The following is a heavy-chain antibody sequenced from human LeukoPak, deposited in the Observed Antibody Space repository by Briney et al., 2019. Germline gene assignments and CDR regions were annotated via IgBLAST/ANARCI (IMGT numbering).Heavy chain of an antibody. Sequence: GASVKVSCKTSGYTFTNYYIHWVRQAPGQGLEWMGWVDPNNGATNYARKLQGRVIMTRDTSVSTVYMELSRLTSDDTAVYYCTRALRHTSSSGWFDPWGQGSLVTVSS. J-gene: IGHJ5*02. CDR3: TRALRHTSSSGWFDP. CDR2: VDPNNGAT. V-gene: IGHV1-2*02. D-gene: IGHD6-6*01. CDR1: GYTFTNYY.